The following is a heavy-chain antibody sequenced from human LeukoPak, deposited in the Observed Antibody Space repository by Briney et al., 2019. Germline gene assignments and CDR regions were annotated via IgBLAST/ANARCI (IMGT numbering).Heavy chain of an antibody. D-gene: IGHD3-22*01. CDR1: GGSISSSSYY. CDR3: ARLRNKNYYDSSGYYYSDFDY. Sequence: SETLSLTCTVSGGSISSSSYYWGWIRQPPGKGLEWIGSIYYSGSTYYNPPLKSRVTISVDTSKNQFSLKLSSVTAADTAVYYCARLRNKNYYDSSGYYYSDFDYWGQGTLVTVSS. CDR2: IYYSGST. V-gene: IGHV4-39*01. J-gene: IGHJ4*02.